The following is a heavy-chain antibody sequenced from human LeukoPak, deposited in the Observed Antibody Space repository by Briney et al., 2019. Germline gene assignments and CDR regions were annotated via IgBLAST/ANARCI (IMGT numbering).Heavy chain of an antibody. CDR2: ISGSGGTT. CDR3: AKSPVSSCRGSFCYPFDY. D-gene: IGHD2-15*01. J-gene: IGHJ4*02. Sequence: GGSLRLSCVASGFTFSSYGMTWIRQAPGKGLEWVSGISGSGGTTYYADSVKGRFTISRDNSKNTLYLQMNSLRAEDTAVYFCAKSPVSSCRGSFCYPFDYWGQGNLVTVSS. CDR1: GFTFSSYG. V-gene: IGHV3-23*01.